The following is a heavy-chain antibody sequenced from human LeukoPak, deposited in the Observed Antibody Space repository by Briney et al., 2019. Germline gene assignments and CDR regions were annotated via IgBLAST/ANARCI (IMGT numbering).Heavy chain of an antibody. J-gene: IGHJ3*02. D-gene: IGHD2-21*02. Sequence: GGSLRLSSGAVGVTFSSYALHWVRQAPGKGLEWVAVISYDGSNKYYADSVKGRYTISRDNSKNKLYLQMNSLRAEETAVYYCARNNMCGGDSYSDFDIWGQGTMVTVSS. V-gene: IGHV3-30-3*01. CDR1: GVTFSSYA. CDR2: ISYDGSNK. CDR3: ARNNMCGGDSYSDFDI.